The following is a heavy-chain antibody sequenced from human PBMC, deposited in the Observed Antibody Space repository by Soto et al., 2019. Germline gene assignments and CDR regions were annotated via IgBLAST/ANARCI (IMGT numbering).Heavy chain of an antibody. CDR3: AKDKSGSWTFDY. J-gene: IGHJ4*02. D-gene: IGHD6-13*01. CDR2: ISSDGSDK. CDR1: AFSFSSYG. V-gene: IGHV3-30*18. Sequence: QVQLVESGGSVVQPGTSLRLSCAVSAFSFSSYGMHWVRQAPGKGLEWVAVISSDGSDKDYADSVRGRFTISRDNSKSTLYLQMNSLRPEDTAVYFCAKDKSGSWTFDYWGQGTLVTVSS.